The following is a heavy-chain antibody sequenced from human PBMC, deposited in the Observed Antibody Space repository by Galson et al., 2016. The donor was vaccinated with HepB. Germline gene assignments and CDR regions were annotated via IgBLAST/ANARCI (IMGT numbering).Heavy chain of an antibody. CDR2: ISPNSGDT. CDR3: ARINAATLDAFDV. Sequence: SVKVSCKASGYLFTDYYIHWVRRAPGQGLEWMGWISPNSGDTNYAQKFRGKVTSTRDTSITTSFLELDSLTSDDTATFYCARINAATLDAFDVWGQGTLVTVSS. V-gene: IGHV1-2*02. J-gene: IGHJ3*01. CDR1: GYLFTDYY. D-gene: IGHD3-16*01.